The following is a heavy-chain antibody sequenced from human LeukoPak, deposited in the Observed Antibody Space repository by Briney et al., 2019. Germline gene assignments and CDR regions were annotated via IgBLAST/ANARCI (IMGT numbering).Heavy chain of an antibody. Sequence: GGSLRLFCAASGFTFSSYSMNWVRHAPGKGREWVSSISSSSSYIYDADSEKGRFTISRDNAKNSLYLQMSSLRAEDTAVYYCARDLGYCSSSDYWGQGTLVTVSS. CDR3: ARDLGYCSSSDY. CDR2: ISSSSSYI. D-gene: IGHD6-6*01. CDR1: GFTFSSYS. V-gene: IGHV3-21*01. J-gene: IGHJ4*02.